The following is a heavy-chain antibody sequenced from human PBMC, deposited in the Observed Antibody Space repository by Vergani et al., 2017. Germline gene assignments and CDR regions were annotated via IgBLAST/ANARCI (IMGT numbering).Heavy chain of an antibody. J-gene: IGHJ5*02. CDR1: GGSFSGYY. D-gene: IGHD2-15*01. Sequence: QVQLQQWGAGLLKPSETLSLTCAVYGGSFSGYYWSWIRQPPGKGLEWIGEINHSGSTNYNPSLKSRVTISVDTSKNQFSRKLSSVTAADTAGYYCARVGYCSGGSCDTRGWFAPWGQGTLVTVSS. CDR2: INHSGST. V-gene: IGHV4-34*01. CDR3: ARVGYCSGGSCDTRGWFAP.